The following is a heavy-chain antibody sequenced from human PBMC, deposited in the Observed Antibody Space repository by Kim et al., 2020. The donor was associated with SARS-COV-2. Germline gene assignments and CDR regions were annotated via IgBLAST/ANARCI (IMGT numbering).Heavy chain of an antibody. Sequence: GESRSGYYWSWIRQPPGEGLEWIGEINHVGTTNYNASLGSRVTISIDTSENRFSLKLISVTAADTATYYCSRTSYSYGSRGWFDPWGRGTLAT. J-gene: IGHJ5*02. CDR2: INHVGTT. CDR3: SRTSYSYGSRGWFDP. CDR1: GESRSGYY. V-gene: IGHV4-34*01. D-gene: IGHD5-18*01.